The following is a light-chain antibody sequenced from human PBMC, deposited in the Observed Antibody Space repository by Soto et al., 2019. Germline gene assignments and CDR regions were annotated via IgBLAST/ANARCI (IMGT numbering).Light chain of an antibody. CDR2: GAS. CDR3: QQYNNWWT. Sequence: EIVMTQSPVTLSVSPGERATLSCRAGQSVSSNLAWYQQKPGQAPRLLIYGASTRATGIPARFTGSGSGTEFTLTISSLQFDDSAVDYCQQYNNWWTFGQGTKVDI. J-gene: IGKJ1*01. CDR1: QSVSSN. V-gene: IGKV3-15*01.